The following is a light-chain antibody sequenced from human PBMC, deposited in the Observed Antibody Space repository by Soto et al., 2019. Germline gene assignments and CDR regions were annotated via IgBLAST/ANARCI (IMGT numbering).Light chain of an antibody. CDR3: GTWDGSRNWV. CDR2: DNN. Sequence: QSVLTQTPSVSAAPGQKVTISCSGTSSNVGNNYVSWYQQFPDTAPKLLIYDNNKRPSGSPDRFSGSKSGASATLVITGVQTGDEADYYCGTWDGSRNWVFGGGTQLTVL. CDR1: SSNVGNNY. J-gene: IGLJ7*01. V-gene: IGLV1-51*01.